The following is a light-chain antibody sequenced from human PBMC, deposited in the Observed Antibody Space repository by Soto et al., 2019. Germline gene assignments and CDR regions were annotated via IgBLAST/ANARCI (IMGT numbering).Light chain of an antibody. CDR2: EIN. Sequence: QSALTQPPSASGSPGQSVTISCTGTSSDVGAYDYVSWYQQHPGKAPKLMIYEINKRPSGVPDRFSGSKSGNTASLTVSGLQAKDEADYYCSSFAGSSNFPYVFGTGTKLTVL. CDR1: SSDVGAYDY. CDR3: SSFAGSSNFPYV. V-gene: IGLV2-8*01. J-gene: IGLJ1*01.